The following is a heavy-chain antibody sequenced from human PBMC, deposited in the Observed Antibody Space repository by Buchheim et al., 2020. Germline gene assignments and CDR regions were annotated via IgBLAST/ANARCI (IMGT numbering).Heavy chain of an antibody. J-gene: IGHJ4*02. D-gene: IGHD1-26*01. Sequence: QVQLVESGGGVVQPGRSLRLSCAASGFTFSSYGMHWVRQAPGKGLEWVAVISYDGSNKYYADSVKGRFTISRDNSKNTLYLQMNSLRAEDTAVYYCAKGSGSYYVGYNFDYWGQGTL. CDR2: ISYDGSNK. V-gene: IGHV3-30*18. CDR3: AKGSGSYYVGYNFDY. CDR1: GFTFSSYG.